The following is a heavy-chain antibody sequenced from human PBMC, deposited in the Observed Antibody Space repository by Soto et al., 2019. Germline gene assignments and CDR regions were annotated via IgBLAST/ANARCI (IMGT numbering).Heavy chain of an antibody. J-gene: IGHJ4*02. CDR2: INHTGGT. D-gene: IGHD3-10*01. V-gene: IGHV4-34*10. Sequence: SETLSLTCAVYGGSVNGYYWNWIRQPPGKGLEWIGEINHTGGTHYNPSLKSRVTMSVDTSKDQFSLRLSSVTAADTAVYYCARYHRYGSSVELWGQGTLVIVSS. CDR3: ARYHRYGSSVEL. CDR1: GGSVNGYY.